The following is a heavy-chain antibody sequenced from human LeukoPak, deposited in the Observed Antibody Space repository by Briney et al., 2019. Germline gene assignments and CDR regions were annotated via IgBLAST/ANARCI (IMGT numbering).Heavy chain of an antibody. Sequence: SETLPLTCTVSGGSLSSYCWSWIRQPPGKGLEWIGYIYYSGSTNYNPSLKSRVTISVDMSKNQFSLKLSSVTAADTAVYYCARSEGGYSNYLPFDYWGQGTLVTVSS. V-gene: IGHV4-59*01. CDR1: GGSLSSYC. D-gene: IGHD4-11*01. CDR3: ARSEGGYSNYLPFDY. J-gene: IGHJ4*02. CDR2: IYYSGST.